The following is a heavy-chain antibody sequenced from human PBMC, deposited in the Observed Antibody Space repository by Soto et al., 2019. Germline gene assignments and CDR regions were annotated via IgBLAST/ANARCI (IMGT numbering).Heavy chain of an antibody. J-gene: IGHJ4*02. V-gene: IGHV3-74*01. CDR3: ARDTDGLHY. CDR1: GLIFSNYK. Sequence: EVQLVESGGGLVQPGESLRLSCAASGLIFSNYKMHWVRQAPGKGLVWVSRINTDGSIIDYADSVKGRVTVSRDNAKNTLYLQMNSLRADDTAVYYCARDTDGLHYWGQGTLVTVSS. CDR2: INTDGSII.